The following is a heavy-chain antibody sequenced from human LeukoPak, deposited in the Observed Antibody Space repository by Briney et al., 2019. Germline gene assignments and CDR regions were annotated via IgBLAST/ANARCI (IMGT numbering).Heavy chain of an antibody. D-gene: IGHD6-13*01. V-gene: IGHV4-59*11. CDR3: ARGRVSSSSWSSTYYYYFYMDV. Sequence: PSETLSLTCSVSGDSISMHYWSWIRQPPGKGLEWIGYIDHTGSTNYNPSLNSRVTISRDTSKNHFSLELGSVTAADTAVYFCARGRVSSSSWSSTYYYYFYMDVWGKGTTVTVSS. CDR1: GDSISMHY. J-gene: IGHJ6*03. CDR2: IDHTGST.